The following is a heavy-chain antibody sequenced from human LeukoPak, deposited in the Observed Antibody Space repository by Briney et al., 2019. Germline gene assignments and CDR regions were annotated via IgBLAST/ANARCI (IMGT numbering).Heavy chain of an antibody. D-gene: IGHD2-8*01. CDR2: IYYSGST. CDR1: GGSISSSSYY. Sequence: SETLSLTCTVSGGSISSSSYYWGWIRQPPGKGLEWIGSIYYSGSTYYNPSLKSRVTISVDTSKNQFSLKLSSVTAADTAVYYCASRGVMSGYYFDYWGQGTLVTVSS. J-gene: IGHJ4*02. V-gene: IGHV4-39*01. CDR3: ASRGVMSGYYFDY.